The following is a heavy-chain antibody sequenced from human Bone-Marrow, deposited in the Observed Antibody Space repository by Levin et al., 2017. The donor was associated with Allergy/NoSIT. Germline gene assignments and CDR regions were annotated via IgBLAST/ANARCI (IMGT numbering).Heavy chain of an antibody. CDR2: INHRGST. J-gene: IGHJ6*03. Sequence: ESLKISCAVHGGSFSGYYWSWVRQPPGKGLEWIGEINHRGSTKPNPSLKSRVTISVDTSKTQYSLKLSSVTAADTAVYYCARGPADDFWGGSYERDYYYYYLDVWGKGTTVTVSS. CDR1: GGSFSGYY. V-gene: IGHV4-34*01. D-gene: IGHD3-3*01. CDR3: ARGPADDFWGGSYERDYYYYYLDV.